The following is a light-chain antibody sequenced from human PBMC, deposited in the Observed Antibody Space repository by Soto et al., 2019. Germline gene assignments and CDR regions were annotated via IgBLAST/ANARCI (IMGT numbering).Light chain of an antibody. J-gene: IGLJ3*02. CDR1: TGAVTSGHY. CDR2: DTS. CDR3: LLSYSGARV. Sequence: QAVVTQEPSLTVSPGGTVTLTCGSNTGAVTSGHYPYWFQQKPGQAPRTVIYDTSNRHSWTPARFSGSLLGDKAALTLSGAQPEDEAEYYCLLSYSGARVFGGGTKVTVL. V-gene: IGLV7-46*01.